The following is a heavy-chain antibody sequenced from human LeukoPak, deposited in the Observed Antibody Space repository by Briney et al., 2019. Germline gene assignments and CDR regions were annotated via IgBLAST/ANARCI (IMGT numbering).Heavy chain of an antibody. Sequence: ASVKVSCKASGYTFTSYYMHWVRQAPGQGLEWLGIINPSGGSTSYAQKFQGRVTMTRDMSTSTVYMELSSLRSEDTAVYYCARAGLSGSYYVFAFDIWGQGTMVTVSS. J-gene: IGHJ3*02. CDR2: INPSGGST. D-gene: IGHD1-26*01. CDR3: ARAGLSGSYYVFAFDI. V-gene: IGHV1-46*01. CDR1: GYTFTSYY.